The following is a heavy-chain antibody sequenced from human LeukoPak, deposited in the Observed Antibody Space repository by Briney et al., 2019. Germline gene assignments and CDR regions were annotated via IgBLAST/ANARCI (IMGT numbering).Heavy chain of an antibody. D-gene: IGHD3-22*01. J-gene: IGHJ4*02. V-gene: IGHV3-21*01. CDR1: GFTFSSYS. CDR3: ARDYYYDSSGYYYEGFGAPYFDY. Sequence: GGSLRLSCAASGFTFSSYSMNWVRQAPGKGLEWVSSISSSSSYIYYADSVKGRSTISRDNAKNSLYLQMNSLRAEDTAVYYCARDYYYDSSGYYYEGFGAPYFDYWGQGTLVTVSS. CDR2: ISSSSSYI.